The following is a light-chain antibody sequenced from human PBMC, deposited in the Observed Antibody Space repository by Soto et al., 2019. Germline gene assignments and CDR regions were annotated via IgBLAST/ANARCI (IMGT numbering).Light chain of an antibody. V-gene: IGKV3-20*01. CDR3: QQYVNSPVP. J-gene: IGKJ2*01. Sequence: EIVLTQSPDTLYLSPGEGATLSCRASQRVNSSYLAWYQQKPGQAPRLLISGASDRATGVPARVSGSGYGTDFTRTISRLEPEDLAVYYCQQYVNSPVPFGQGTKLQIK. CDR2: GAS. CDR1: QRVNSSY.